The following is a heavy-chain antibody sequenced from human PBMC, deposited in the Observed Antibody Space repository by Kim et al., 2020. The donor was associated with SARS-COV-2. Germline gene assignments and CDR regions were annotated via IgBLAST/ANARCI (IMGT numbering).Heavy chain of an antibody. Sequence: SVKGRFTISRDNSKNTLYLQMNRLRAEDTAVYYCARGHCSSTSCEAPFGYWGQGTLVTVSS. CDR3: ARGHCSSTSCEAPFGY. D-gene: IGHD2-2*01. J-gene: IGHJ4*02. V-gene: IGHV3-66*01.